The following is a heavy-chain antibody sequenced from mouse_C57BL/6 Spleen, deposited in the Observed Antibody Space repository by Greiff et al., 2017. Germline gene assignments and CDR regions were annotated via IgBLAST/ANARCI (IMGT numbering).Heavy chain of an antibody. CDR3: ARDGSSLLDY. J-gene: IGHJ2*01. D-gene: IGHD1-1*01. V-gene: IGHV1-4*01. CDR2: INPSSGYT. Sequence: VQLQESGAELARPGASVKMSCKASGYTFTSYTMHWVKQRPGQGLEWIGYINPSSGYTKYNQKFKDKATLTADKSSSTAYMQLSSLTSEDSAVYYCARDGSSLLDYWGQGTTLTVSS. CDR1: GYTFTSYT.